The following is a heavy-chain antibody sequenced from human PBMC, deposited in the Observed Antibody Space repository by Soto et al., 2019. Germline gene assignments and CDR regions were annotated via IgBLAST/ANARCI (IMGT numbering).Heavy chain of an antibody. J-gene: IGHJ4*02. Sequence: EVQLVESGGGLVQPGGSLRLSCAASGFTFSSYWMSWVRQAPGKGLECVANIRQDGSDKYYVDSVKGRFTISRDNSKNSLYLQMNSLRVEDTAVYYCASPQQWLGQRGDFDYWGQGTLVTVSS. CDR3: ASPQQWLGQRGDFDY. CDR2: IRQDGSDK. V-gene: IGHV3-7*05. D-gene: IGHD6-19*01. CDR1: GFTFSSYW.